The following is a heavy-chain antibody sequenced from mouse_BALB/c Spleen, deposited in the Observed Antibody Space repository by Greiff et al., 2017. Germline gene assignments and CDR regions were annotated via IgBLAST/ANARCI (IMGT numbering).Heavy chain of an antibody. CDR1: GDSITSGY. V-gene: IGHV3-8*02. J-gene: IGHJ2*01. Sequence: EVKVEESGPSLVKPSQTLSLTCSVTGDSITSGYWNWIRKFPGNKLEYMGYISYSGSTYYNPSLKSRISITRDTSKNQYYLQLNSVTTEDTATYYCARWGTTVVSHFDYWGQGTTLTVSS. CDR2: ISYSGST. CDR3: ARWGTTVVSHFDY. D-gene: IGHD1-1*01.